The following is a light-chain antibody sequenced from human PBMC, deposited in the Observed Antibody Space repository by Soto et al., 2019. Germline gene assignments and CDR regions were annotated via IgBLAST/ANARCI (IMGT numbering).Light chain of an antibody. CDR1: QDISNY. CDR2: DAS. Sequence: DIQMTQSPSSLSASVGDRVTITCQASQDISNYLNWYQQKPGKAPKLLIFDASNVETGVPSRFSGSGSGTDFTFTIHSLQPEDAATYYCQQYEDLPLTFGGGT. J-gene: IGKJ4*01. V-gene: IGKV1-33*01. CDR3: QQYEDLPLT.